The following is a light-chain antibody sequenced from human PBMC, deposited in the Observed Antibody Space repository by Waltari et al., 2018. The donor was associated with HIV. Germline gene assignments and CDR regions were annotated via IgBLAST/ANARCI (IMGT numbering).Light chain of an antibody. CDR2: AAS. CDR1: QSISNN. CDR3: HQYNNWPRT. J-gene: IGKJ1*01. V-gene: IGKV3-15*01. Sequence: EILMTQSPATLSVSPGERATLSCRASQSISNNVAWYQQKPGQAPRLLINAASTRATGIPARFSGSGSGTEFTLTISSLQSEDLAVYYCHQYNNWPRTFGQGTKVEIK.